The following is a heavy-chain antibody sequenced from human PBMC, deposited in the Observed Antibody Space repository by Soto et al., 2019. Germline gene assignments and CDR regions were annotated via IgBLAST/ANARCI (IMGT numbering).Heavy chain of an antibody. V-gene: IGHV3-33*01. D-gene: IGHD6-19*01. CDR2: IWYDGSNK. CDR3: ARVSWYSSGWYSRYYYGMDV. CDR1: GFTFSSYG. J-gene: IGHJ6*02. Sequence: GGSLRLSCAASGFTFSSYGMHWVRQAPGKGLEWVAVIWYDGSNKYYADSVKGRFTISRDNSKNTLYLQMNSLRAEDTAVYYCARVSWYSSGWYSRYYYGMDVWGQGTTVTVSS.